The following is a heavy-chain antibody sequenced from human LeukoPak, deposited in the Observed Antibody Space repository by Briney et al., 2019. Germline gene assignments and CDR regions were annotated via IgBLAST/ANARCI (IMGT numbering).Heavy chain of an antibody. J-gene: IGHJ4*02. CDR2: ISGSGGST. CDR1: GFTFSSYA. Sequence: GGSLRLSCAASGFTFSSYAMSWARQAPGKGLEWVSAISGSGGSTYYADSVKGRFTISRDNSKNTLYLQMNSLRAEDTAVYYCAKPLGSGSIGIDYWGQGTLVTVSS. V-gene: IGHV3-23*01. CDR3: AKPLGSGSIGIDY. D-gene: IGHD3-10*01.